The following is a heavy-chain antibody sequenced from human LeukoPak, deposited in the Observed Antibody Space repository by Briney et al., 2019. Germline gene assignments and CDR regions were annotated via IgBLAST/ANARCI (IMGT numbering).Heavy chain of an antibody. D-gene: IGHD5-24*01. CDR3: ARRRLQFPRLYYSDY. Sequence: PSGTLSLTCAVSGGSISSSKWWSWVRQPPGKGLEWIGEIYHSGSTNYNPSLKSRVTISVDTSKNQFSLKLSSVTAADTAVYYCARRRLQFPRLYYSDYWGQGTLVTVSS. V-gene: IGHV4-4*02. CDR2: IYHSGST. CDR1: GGSISSSKW. J-gene: IGHJ4*02.